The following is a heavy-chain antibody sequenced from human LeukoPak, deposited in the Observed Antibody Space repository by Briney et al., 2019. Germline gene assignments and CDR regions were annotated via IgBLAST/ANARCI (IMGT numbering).Heavy chain of an antibody. CDR2: INPNSGDT. V-gene: IGHV1-2*02. D-gene: IGHD4-17*01. CDR3: VRPRGYGDYDGFDI. J-gene: IGHJ3*02. CDR1: GYTFTGYY. Sequence: AASVKVSCKASGYTFTGYYIHWMRQAPGHGLEWMGWINPNSGDTKYVQKFQGRVTMTRVTSIRTAYLDLRRLRSDDTAVYYCVRPRGYGDYDGFDIWGPGTMVRVSS.